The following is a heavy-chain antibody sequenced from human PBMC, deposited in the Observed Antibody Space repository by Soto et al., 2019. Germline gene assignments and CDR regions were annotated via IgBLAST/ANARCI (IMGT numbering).Heavy chain of an antibody. V-gene: IGHV3-48*02. Sequence: EVQLVESGGGLVQPGGSLRLSCAASGFTFRAYAMNWVRQAPGKGLQFVSYISSTYDIYYADSVRGRFTISRDNAQGSVYLQMNSLSDEDTAVYYCARDLDWAFDIWGQGTMVTVS. CDR3: ARDLDWAFDI. CDR2: ISSTYDI. CDR1: GFTFRAYA. D-gene: IGHD3-9*01. J-gene: IGHJ3*02.